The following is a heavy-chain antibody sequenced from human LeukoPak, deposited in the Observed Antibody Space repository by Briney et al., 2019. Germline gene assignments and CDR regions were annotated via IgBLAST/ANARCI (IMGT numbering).Heavy chain of an antibody. Sequence: GGSLRLSCAASGFTVSSNYMSWVRQAPGKGLEWVANIKQDGSEKYYVDSVKGRFTISRDNAKNSLYLQMNSLRAEDTAVYYCAREDSGSYYSDYWGQGTLVTVSS. D-gene: IGHD1-26*01. CDR3: AREDSGSYYSDY. V-gene: IGHV3-7*03. CDR2: IKQDGSEK. J-gene: IGHJ4*02. CDR1: GFTVSSNY.